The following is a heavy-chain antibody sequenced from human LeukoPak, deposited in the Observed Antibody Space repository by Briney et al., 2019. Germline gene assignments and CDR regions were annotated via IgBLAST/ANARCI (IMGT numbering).Heavy chain of an antibody. D-gene: IGHD2-21*02. CDR2: INSDGSWT. Sequence: GGSLRLSCAASGNYWMHWVRQAPGKGLVWVSHINSDGSWTSYADSVKGRFTISRDNAKNSLYLQMNSLRAEDTAVYYCARYCGGDCYSGTWFDPWGQGTLVTVSS. CDR1: GNYW. V-gene: IGHV3-74*01. J-gene: IGHJ5*02. CDR3: ARYCGGDCYSGTWFDP.